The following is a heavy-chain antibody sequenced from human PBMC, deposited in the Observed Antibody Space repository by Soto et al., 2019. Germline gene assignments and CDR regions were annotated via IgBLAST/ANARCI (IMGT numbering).Heavy chain of an antibody. Sequence: GASVKTFCKASGYTFSDFDINWLRQAAGQGPEWMEWMNATSGDTFSAQRLQGKFNMTWDTSLSTAYMEVGSLTSDDAAIYYCARGNTFNNAGFDVWGQGTTVTVSS. D-gene: IGHD1-20*01. V-gene: IGHV1-8*01. CDR3: ARGNTFNNAGFDV. CDR1: GYTFSDFD. J-gene: IGHJ6*02. CDR2: MNATSGDT.